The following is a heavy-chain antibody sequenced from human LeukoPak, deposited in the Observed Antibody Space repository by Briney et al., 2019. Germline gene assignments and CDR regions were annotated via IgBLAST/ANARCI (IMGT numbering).Heavy chain of an antibody. CDR1: GGSIRSTNW. V-gene: IGHV4-4*02. CDR3: ARYSGSYFDY. Sequence: SETLSLTCGVSGGSIRSTNWWSWARQPPGKGLEWLATISESGTTYYNPSLKSRVTISVDTSKNQFSLKLGSVTAADTAVFYCARYSGSYFDYWGQGTLVTVSS. J-gene: IGHJ4*02. CDR2: ISESGTT. D-gene: IGHD3-10*01.